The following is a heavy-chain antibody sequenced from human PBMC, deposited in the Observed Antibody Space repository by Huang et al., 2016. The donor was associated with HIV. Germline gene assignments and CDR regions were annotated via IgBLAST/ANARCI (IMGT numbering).Heavy chain of an antibody. Sequence: QVQLVQSGAEVKKPGASVKVSCTASGYTFSNYDINGVRQAPGQGLEWRGGMNHNGGNTGDERKFQGRVTMTRSTSISTAYMELSRLRFEDTAVYYCVTLPPVNYGRSGGRVRDYWGQGSLVTVSS. D-gene: IGHD2-15*01. CDR2: MNHNGGNT. CDR1: GYTFSNYD. J-gene: IGHJ4*01. CDR3: VTLPPVNYGRSGGRVRDY. V-gene: IGHV1-8*01.